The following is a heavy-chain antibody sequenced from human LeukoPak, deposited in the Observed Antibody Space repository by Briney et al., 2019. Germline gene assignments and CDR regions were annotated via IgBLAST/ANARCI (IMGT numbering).Heavy chain of an antibody. CDR2: IKEDGSEK. J-gene: IGHJ4*02. Sequence: GSLRLSCAASGFTFSSYWMNWVRQAPGKGLEWVANIKEDGSEKYYVDSVKGRFTISRDNAKNSLSLQMNSLRAEDTAVYFCARDLYSSGWYSFDYWGQGTLVTVSS. CDR3: ARDLYSSGWYSFDY. D-gene: IGHD6-19*01. CDR1: GFTFSSYW. V-gene: IGHV3-7*01.